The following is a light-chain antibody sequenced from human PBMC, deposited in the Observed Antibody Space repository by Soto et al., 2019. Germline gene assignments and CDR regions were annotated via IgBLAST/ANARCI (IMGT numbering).Light chain of an antibody. CDR1: SSDVGGYSY. CDR3: SSYTSSSLYV. J-gene: IGLJ1*01. Sequence: QSALTQPASVSGPPGQSITISCTGTSSDVGGYSYVSWYQQLPGKAPKLMIYDVSDRPSGVSNRFSGSKSGNTASLTISGLQAEDEADYYCSSYTSSSLYVFGTGTQVTVL. V-gene: IGLV2-14*01. CDR2: DVS.